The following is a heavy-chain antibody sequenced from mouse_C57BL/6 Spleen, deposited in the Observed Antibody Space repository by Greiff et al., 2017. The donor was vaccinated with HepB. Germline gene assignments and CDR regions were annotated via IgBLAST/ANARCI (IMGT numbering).Heavy chain of an antibody. CDR2: IDPETGGP. V-gene: IGHV1-15*01. CDR3: TRRGSSPDY. D-gene: IGHD1-1*01. J-gene: IGHJ2*01. Sequence: VQLQQSGAELVRPGASVTLSCKASGYTFTDYEMHWVKQTPVHGLEWIGAIDPETGGPAYNQKFKGKAILTADKSSITAYMELRSLTSEDSAVYYCTRRGSSPDYWGQGTTLTVSS. CDR1: GYTFTDYE.